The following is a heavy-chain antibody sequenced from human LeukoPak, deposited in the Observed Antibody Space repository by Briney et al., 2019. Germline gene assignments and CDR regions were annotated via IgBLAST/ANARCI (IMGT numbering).Heavy chain of an antibody. CDR2: INPHSGVT. J-gene: IGHJ4*02. CDR1: GFTFTDYY. D-gene: IGHD1-14*01. CDR3: VREGITKAFDL. V-gene: IGHV1-2*02. Sequence: PMASVKVSCKASGFTFTDYYMHWVRLAPGQGLEWMGYINPHSGVTSFPQKFRGRVTLTTDTSISAAYMELSSLISDDTDMYYCVREGITKAFDLWGQGALVTVSS.